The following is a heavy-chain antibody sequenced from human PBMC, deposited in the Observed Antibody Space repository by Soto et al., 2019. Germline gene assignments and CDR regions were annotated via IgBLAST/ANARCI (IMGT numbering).Heavy chain of an antibody. D-gene: IGHD3-10*01. CDR1: GGSVSSSSFY. J-gene: IGHJ6*02. CDR3: ARDLYYGSGSLRPGSYYYYGMDL. V-gene: IGHV4-61*03. Sequence: PSETLSLTCTVSGGSVSSSSFYWSWIRQPPGKGLEWIGYIYYSGSTNYNPSLKSRVTISVDTSKNHLSLKLSSVTAADTAVYYWARDLYYGSGSLRPGSYYYYGMDLWGHGTLVTVSS. CDR2: IYYSGST.